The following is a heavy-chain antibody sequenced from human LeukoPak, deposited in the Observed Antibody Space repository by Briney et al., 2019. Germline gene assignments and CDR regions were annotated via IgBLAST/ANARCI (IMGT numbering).Heavy chain of an antibody. CDR1: GFSLSTSGVG. Sequence: SGPTLVNPTQTLTLTCTFSGFSLSTSGVGVGWIRQPPGKALEWLALIYWDDDKRYSPSLKSRLTISKDTSKNRVVLTMTNMDPVDTATYYCARSPYYDILTGSRGTFDYWGQGTLVTVSS. CDR3: ARSPYYDILTGSRGTFDY. V-gene: IGHV2-5*02. D-gene: IGHD3-9*01. J-gene: IGHJ4*02. CDR2: IYWDDDK.